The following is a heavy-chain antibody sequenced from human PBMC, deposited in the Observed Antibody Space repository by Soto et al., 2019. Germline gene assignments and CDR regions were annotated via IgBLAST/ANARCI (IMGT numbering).Heavy chain of an antibody. Sequence: QVQLVESGGGVVQPGRSLRLSCAASGFSFSSYGMHWVRQAPGNGLEWVAMISYDGTDEYYADSVKCRFTISRDNSKNEVYLQMNSLRAEDTAVYYCATQESAWNDPFDYWGQGTLVTVSS. V-gene: IGHV3-30*03. D-gene: IGHD1-1*01. CDR1: GFSFSSYG. CDR3: ATQESAWNDPFDY. J-gene: IGHJ4*02. CDR2: ISYDGTDE.